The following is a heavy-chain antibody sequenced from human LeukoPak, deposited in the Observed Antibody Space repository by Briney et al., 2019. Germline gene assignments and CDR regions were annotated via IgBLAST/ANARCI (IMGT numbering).Heavy chain of an antibody. D-gene: IGHD2/OR15-2a*01. J-gene: IGHJ4*02. CDR3: AKEGGRLLYYFDY. CDR1: GFTFSSYA. CDR2: ISGSGGST. Sequence: GESLRLSCAASGFTFSSYAMSWVRQPPAKGLEWVSAISGSGGSTYYADSVKGRFTISRDNSKNTLYLQMNSLRAEDTAVYYCAKEGGRLLYYFDYWGQGTLVTVSS. V-gene: IGHV3-23*01.